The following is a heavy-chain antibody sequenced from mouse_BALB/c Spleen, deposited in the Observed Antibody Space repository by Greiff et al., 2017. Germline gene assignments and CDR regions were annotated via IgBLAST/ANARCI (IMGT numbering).Heavy chain of an antibody. CDR3: AREGLLGAMDY. CDR1: GFTFSSFG. J-gene: IGHJ4*01. D-gene: IGHD3-1*01. Sequence: EVKVVESGGGLVQPGGSRKLSCAASGFTFSSFGMHWVRQAPEKGLEWVADISSGSSTIYYADTVKGRFTISRDNPKNTLFLQMTSLRSEDTAMYYCAREGLLGAMDYWGPGTSVTVSS. CDR2: ISSGSSTI. V-gene: IGHV5-17*02.